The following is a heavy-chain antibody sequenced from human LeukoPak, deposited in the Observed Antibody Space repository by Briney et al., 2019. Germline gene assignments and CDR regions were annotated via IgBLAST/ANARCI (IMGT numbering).Heavy chain of an antibody. CDR1: GYTLTELS. CDR3: ARMVRGVIISNWFDH. Sequence: ASVKLSCKVSGYTLTELSMHWVRQAPGKGLEWMGGSDPEDGETIYAQKFQGRVTMTEDTSTDTAYMELSSLRSEDTAVYYCARMVRGVIISNWFDHWGQGTLVTVSS. V-gene: IGHV1-24*01. D-gene: IGHD3-10*01. CDR2: SDPEDGET. J-gene: IGHJ5*02.